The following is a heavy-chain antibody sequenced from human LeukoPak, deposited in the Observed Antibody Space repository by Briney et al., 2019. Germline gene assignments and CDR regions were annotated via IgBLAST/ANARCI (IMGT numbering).Heavy chain of an antibody. J-gene: IGHJ3*02. CDR2: INTDGSST. D-gene: IGHD2-8*01. CDR3: ARDPMEYSVPTDDDAFDI. Sequence: HAGGSLRLSCAASGFTFSSYWMHWVRQAPGKGLVWVSRINTDGSSTSYADSVKGRFTISRDNAKNTLYLQMNSLRAEDTAVYYCARDPMEYSVPTDDDAFDIWGQGTMVTVSS. V-gene: IGHV3-74*01. CDR1: GFTFSSYW.